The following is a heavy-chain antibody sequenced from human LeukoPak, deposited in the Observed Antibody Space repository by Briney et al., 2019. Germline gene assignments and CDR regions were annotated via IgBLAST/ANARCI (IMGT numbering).Heavy chain of an antibody. CDR3: TTCLNGAGQPVAIYYYGMDV. D-gene: IGHD2-2*01. V-gene: IGHV1-24*01. J-gene: IGHJ6*02. CDR2: FYLEDGET. Sequence: ASVKLSCKVSGYTLTEMSIHWVRQAQGGALEWMGGFYLEDGETVYAPKFQGRVTMTEDTSADTAYMELSSLRSEDTAVYYCTTCLNGAGQPVAIYYYGMDVWGQGTTVTVSS. CDR1: GYTLTEMS.